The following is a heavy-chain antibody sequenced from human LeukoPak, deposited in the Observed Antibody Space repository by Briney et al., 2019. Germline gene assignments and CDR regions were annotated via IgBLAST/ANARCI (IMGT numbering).Heavy chain of an antibody. D-gene: IGHD5-12*01. Sequence: ASVKVSCKASGYTFTSYDINWVRQATGQGLEWMGWMNPNSGNTGYAQKFRGRVTMTRNTSISTAYMELSSLRSEDTAVYYCARVLVADPRVGYYYYGMDVWGQGTTVTVSS. V-gene: IGHV1-8*01. CDR1: GYTFTSYD. J-gene: IGHJ6*02. CDR3: ARVLVADPRVGYYYYGMDV. CDR2: MNPNSGNT.